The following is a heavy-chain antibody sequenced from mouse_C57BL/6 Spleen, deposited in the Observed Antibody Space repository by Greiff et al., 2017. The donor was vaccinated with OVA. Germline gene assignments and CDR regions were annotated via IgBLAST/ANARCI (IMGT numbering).Heavy chain of an antibody. V-gene: IGHV1-69*01. CDR1: GYTFTSYW. D-gene: IGHD2-5*01. CDR3: ARAPYSNPYYAMDY. J-gene: IGHJ4*01. Sequence: QVQLQQPGAELVMPGASVKLSCKASGYTFTSYWMHWVKQRPGQGLEWIGEIDPSDSYTNYNQKFKGKSTLTVDKSSSTAYMQLSSLTSEDSAVYYCARAPYSNPYYAMDYWGQGTSVTVSS. CDR2: IDPSDSYT.